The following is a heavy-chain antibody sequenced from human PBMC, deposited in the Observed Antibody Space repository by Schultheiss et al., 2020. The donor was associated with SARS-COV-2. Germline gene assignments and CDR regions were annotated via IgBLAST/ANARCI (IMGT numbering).Heavy chain of an antibody. V-gene: IGHV5-51*01. J-gene: IGHJ6*03. CDR2: IYPGDSDT. CDR1: GYSFTSYW. D-gene: IGHD1-26*01. CDR3: ARQSYTYYYYYMDV. Sequence: GGSLRLSCKGSGYSFTSYWIGWVRQMPGKGLEWMGIIYPGDSDTRYSPSFQGQVTISADKSISTAYLQWSSLKASDTAIYYCARQSYTYYYYYMDVWGKGTTVTVSS.